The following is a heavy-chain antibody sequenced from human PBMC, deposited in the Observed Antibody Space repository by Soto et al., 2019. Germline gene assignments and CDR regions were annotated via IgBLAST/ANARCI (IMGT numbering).Heavy chain of an antibody. CDR3: AIGRGYGDYFYFDY. V-gene: IGHV3-74*01. D-gene: IGHD4-17*01. CDR2: IGSDGSPT. Sequence: EVHLVESGGGLVQPGGSLRLSCAASGFTFSSYWIHWVRQAPGKGLVWVSRIGSDGSPTRYADSVKGRFTISRDNAKNTLYLQMSSLRAEDTAVSYCAIGRGYGDYFYFDYWGQGPRVTVSS. J-gene: IGHJ4*02. CDR1: GFTFSSYW.